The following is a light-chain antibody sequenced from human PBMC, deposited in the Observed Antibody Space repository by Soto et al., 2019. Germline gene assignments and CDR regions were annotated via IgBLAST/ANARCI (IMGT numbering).Light chain of an antibody. CDR3: QSYDSSLSGVV. CDR2: DNS. CDR1: SSNIGAGYD. Sequence: PSVSGAPGQRVTISCTGSSSNIGAGYDVHWYQQLPGTAPKLLIYDNSNRPSGVPDRFSGSKSGTSASLAITGLQAEDEADYYCQSYDSSLSGVVFGGGTKLTVL. J-gene: IGLJ2*01. V-gene: IGLV1-40*01.